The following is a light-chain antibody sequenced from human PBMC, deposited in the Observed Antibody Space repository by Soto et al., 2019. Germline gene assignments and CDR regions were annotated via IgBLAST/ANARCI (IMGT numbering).Light chain of an antibody. V-gene: IGKV3-15*01. CDR1: QSVSNN. J-gene: IGKJ1*01. Sequence: EIVLTQSPATLSVSPGERVTLSCRASQSVSNNLAWYQQKPGQAPRLLIFDASTRATGIPARFSGSGSGTKFTLTISSLQSEDFAVYHCQQYNNWPPWTFGQGTKVEIK. CDR3: QQYNNWPPWT. CDR2: DAS.